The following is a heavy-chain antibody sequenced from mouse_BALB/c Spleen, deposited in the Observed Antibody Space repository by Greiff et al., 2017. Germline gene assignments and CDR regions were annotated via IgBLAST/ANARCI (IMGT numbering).Heavy chain of an antibody. V-gene: IGHV5-6-3*01. CDR2: INSNGGST. Sequence: EVQGVESGGGLVQPGGSLKLSCAASGFTFSSYGMSWVRQTPDKRLELVATINSNGGSTYYPDSVKGRFTISRDNAKNTLYLQMSSLKSEDTAMYYCARDRSTMITSFAYWGQGTLVTVSA. D-gene: IGHD2-4*01. CDR1: GFTFSSYG. CDR3: ARDRSTMITSFAY. J-gene: IGHJ3*01.